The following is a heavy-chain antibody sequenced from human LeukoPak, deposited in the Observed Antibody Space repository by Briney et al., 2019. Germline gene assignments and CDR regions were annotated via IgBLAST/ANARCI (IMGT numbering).Heavy chain of an antibody. CDR2: IYYSGST. D-gene: IGHD3-10*01. V-gene: IGHV4-59*01. CDR1: GGSISSYY. Sequence: SETLSLTCTVSGGSISSYYWSWIRQPPGKGLEWIGYIYYSGSTNYNPSLKSRVTISVDTSKNQFSLKLSSVTAADTAVYYCXXXXXXXGSGSLHDYWGQGTLVTVSS. CDR3: XXXXXXXGSGSLHDY. J-gene: IGHJ4*02.